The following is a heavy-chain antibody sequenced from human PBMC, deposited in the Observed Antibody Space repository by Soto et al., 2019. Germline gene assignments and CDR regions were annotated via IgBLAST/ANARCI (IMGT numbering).Heavy chain of an antibody. V-gene: IGHV4-59*01. Sequence: SETLSLTCTVSGGSISSYYWSWIRQPPGKGLEWIGYIYYSGSTNYNPSFKSRGTISVDTSKNQFSLKLSSVTAADTAVYYCARGAYYGDYLDYWGQGTLVTVSS. CDR1: GGSISSYY. J-gene: IGHJ4*02. CDR2: IYYSGST. D-gene: IGHD4-17*01. CDR3: ARGAYYGDYLDY.